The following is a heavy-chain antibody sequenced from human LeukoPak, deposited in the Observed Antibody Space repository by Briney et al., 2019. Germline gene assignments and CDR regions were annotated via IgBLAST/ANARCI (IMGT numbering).Heavy chain of an antibody. D-gene: IGHD3-10*01. V-gene: IGHV4-34*01. Sequence: PGGSLRLSCAASGFTFTRFNMNWVRQPPGKGLEWIGEINHSGSTNYNPSLKSRVTISVDTSKNQFSLKLSSVTAADTAVYYCARTRITMVRGVIISGLHFDYWGQGTLVTVSS. CDR3: ARTRITMVRGVIISGLHFDY. CDR1: GFTFTRFN. CDR2: INHSGST. J-gene: IGHJ4*02.